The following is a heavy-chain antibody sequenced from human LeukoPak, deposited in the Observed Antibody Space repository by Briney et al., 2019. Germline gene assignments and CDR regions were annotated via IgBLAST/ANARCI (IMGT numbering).Heavy chain of an antibody. Sequence: ASVKVSCKASGYTFTSYGISWVRQAPGQGLEWMGWISAYNGNTNYAQKLQGRVTMTTDTSTSTAYMELRSLRSDDTAVYYCARDRYCTNGVCYDMDVWGKGTTVTVSS. J-gene: IGHJ6*03. D-gene: IGHD2-8*01. V-gene: IGHV1-18*01. CDR2: ISAYNGNT. CDR3: ARDRYCTNGVCYDMDV. CDR1: GYTFTSYG.